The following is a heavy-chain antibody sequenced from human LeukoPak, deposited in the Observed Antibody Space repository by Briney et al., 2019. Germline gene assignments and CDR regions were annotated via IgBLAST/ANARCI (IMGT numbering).Heavy chain of an antibody. Sequence: GGSLRLSCAASGFTVSSNYMNWVRQAPGKGLEWVSVIYSGGYTDYADSVKGRFTISRDNSKNTLDLQMNSLRAEDTAVYYCARRLEYSGSKGVFDYWGQGTLVTVSS. CDR3: ARRLEYSGSKGVFDY. CDR2: IYSGGYT. CDR1: GFTVSSNY. D-gene: IGHD1-26*01. J-gene: IGHJ4*02. V-gene: IGHV3-66*01.